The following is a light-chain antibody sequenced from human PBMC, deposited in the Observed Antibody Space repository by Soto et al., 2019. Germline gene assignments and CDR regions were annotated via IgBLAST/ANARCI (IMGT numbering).Light chain of an antibody. V-gene: IGLV2-14*03. CDR2: DVT. CDR1: SSDIGGYNY. J-gene: IGLJ2*01. CDR3: SSYGASSTL. Sequence: QSALTQPASVSGSPGQSITISCTGSSSDIGGYNYVSWYQQHPGKAPKLLIYDVTYRPSGISDRFSGSKSGNTASLTISGPQPDDEADYYCSSYGASSTLFGGGTKLTVL.